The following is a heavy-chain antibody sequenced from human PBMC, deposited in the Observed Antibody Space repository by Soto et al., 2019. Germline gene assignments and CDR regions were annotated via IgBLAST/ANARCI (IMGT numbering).Heavy chain of an antibody. CDR3: ARDLVGAAVPGYNGVDS. CDR1: GFTFTSHG. J-gene: IGHJ4*02. V-gene: IGHV3-33*01. CDR2: IWYDGSNK. Sequence: QVQLVESGGGVVQSGRPLRLYCAASGFTFTSHGMHWVRQAPGKGLAWVALIWYDGSNKDYADSVKGRFTISRDNSKNTLYLKINSLRAEDTAVYYCARDLVGAAVPGYNGVDSWGQGTLVTVSS. D-gene: IGHD2-15*01.